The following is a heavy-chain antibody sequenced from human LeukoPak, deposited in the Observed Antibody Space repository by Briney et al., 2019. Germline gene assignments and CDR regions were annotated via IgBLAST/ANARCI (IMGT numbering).Heavy chain of an antibody. CDR3: AHIYYLGSGIYGDY. D-gene: IGHD3-10*01. CDR1: GLTFSNYA. CDR2: ITGDGYST. J-gene: IGHJ4*02. Sequence: PGGSLRLSCAASGLTFSNYAMSWVRQAAGKGLEWVSLITGDGYSTYYADSVKGRFTVSRDNPKNTLFLQMNRLRVEDTAIYYCAHIYYLGSGIYGDYWGQGTLVTVTS. V-gene: IGHV3-23*01.